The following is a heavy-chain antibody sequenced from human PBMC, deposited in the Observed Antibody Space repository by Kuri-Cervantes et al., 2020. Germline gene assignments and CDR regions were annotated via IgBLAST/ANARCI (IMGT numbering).Heavy chain of an antibody. D-gene: IGHD3-16*01. Sequence: GESLKISCAASGFAFEDHAINWVRQAPGKGLDWVSSINSDNTYIHYTNSVKGRFTISRDNAKNLVFLQMNSLRAEDTALYYCARDVGGDEAFDIWGQGTMVTVSS. J-gene: IGHJ3*02. CDR1: GFAFEDHA. CDR3: ARDVGGDEAFDI. V-gene: IGHV3-21*03. CDR2: INSDNTYI.